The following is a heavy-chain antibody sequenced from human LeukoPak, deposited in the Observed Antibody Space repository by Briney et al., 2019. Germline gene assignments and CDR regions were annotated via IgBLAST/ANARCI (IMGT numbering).Heavy chain of an antibody. CDR1: GGSFSGYY. CDR2: INHSGST. Sequence: SETLSLTCAVYGGSFSGYYWSWIRQPPGKGLEWIGEINHSGSTNYNPSLKSRVTISVDTSKNQFSLKLSSVTAADTAVYYCARGSGNWFDPWGQGTLLTVSS. V-gene: IGHV4-34*01. J-gene: IGHJ5*02. D-gene: IGHD3-10*01. CDR3: ARGSGNWFDP.